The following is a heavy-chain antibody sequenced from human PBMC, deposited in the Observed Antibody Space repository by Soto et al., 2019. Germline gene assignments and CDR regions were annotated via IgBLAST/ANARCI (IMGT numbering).Heavy chain of an antibody. CDR3: ASLSAARIPYGMDV. V-gene: IGHV4-34*01. CDR2: INHSGTT. D-gene: IGHD6-6*01. Sequence: PSETLSLTCAVYGVSFSGYYWSWIRQPPGKGLEWIGEINHSGTTNYNPSLKRRVTISVDTSKNQFSLNLSSVTAADTAVYYCASLSAARIPYGMDVWGQGTTVTVSS. CDR1: GVSFSGYY. J-gene: IGHJ6*02.